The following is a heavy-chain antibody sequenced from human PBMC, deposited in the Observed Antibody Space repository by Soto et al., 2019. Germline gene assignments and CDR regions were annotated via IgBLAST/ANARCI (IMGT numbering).Heavy chain of an antibody. CDR3: AREEDRSGDLVVDY. Sequence: ASVKVSCKASGYTFTSYAMHWVRQAPGQRLEWMGWINAGNGSTKYSQKFQGRVTITRDTSASTAYMELSSLRSEDTAVYYCAREEDRSGDLVVDYWGQGTLVTVSS. CDR2: INAGNGST. CDR1: GYTFTSYA. V-gene: IGHV1-3*01. J-gene: IGHJ4*02. D-gene: IGHD3-22*01.